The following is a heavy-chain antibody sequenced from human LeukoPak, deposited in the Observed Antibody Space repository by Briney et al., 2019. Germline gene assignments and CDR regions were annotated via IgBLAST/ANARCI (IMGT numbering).Heavy chain of an antibody. V-gene: IGHV3-74*01. CDR2: INTDGSST. D-gene: IGHD3-10*01. CDR3: ARGGRFGELSSSL. CDR1: AFTFRSYW. Sequence: GGSLRLSCKASAFTFRSYWMHWVRQAPGKGLAWVSRINTDGSSTTYADSVKGRFTIFRDNAGNTLYLQMNSLRADDTALYFCARGGRFGELSSSLWGQGTLVTVSS. J-gene: IGHJ4*02.